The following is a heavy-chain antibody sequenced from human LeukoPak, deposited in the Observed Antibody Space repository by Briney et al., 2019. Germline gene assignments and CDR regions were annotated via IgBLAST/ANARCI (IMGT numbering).Heavy chain of an antibody. V-gene: IGHV3-30-3*01. D-gene: IGHD3-22*01. J-gene: IGHJ4*02. Sequence: PGRSLRLSCAASGFTFDDYAMHWVRQAPGKGLEWVAVISYDGSKRYYADSVKGRFTISRDNSKNAFLQMNSLRAEDTAVYYCARDYDTSGSYFDFFDYWGQGTLVTVSS. CDR2: ISYDGSKR. CDR1: GFTFDDYA. CDR3: ARDYDTSGSYFDFFDY.